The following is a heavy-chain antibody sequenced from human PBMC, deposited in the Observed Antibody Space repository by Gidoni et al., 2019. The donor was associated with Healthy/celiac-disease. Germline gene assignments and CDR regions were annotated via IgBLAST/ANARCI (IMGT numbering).Heavy chain of an antibody. CDR1: GFTFSSSG. Sequence: QVQLVASGGGVVQPGRSLRLSCAASGFTFSSSGLHWVRQAPGKGLEWVAVISYDGSNKYYADSVKGRFTISRDNSKNTLYLQMNSLRAEDTAGYYCAKTILGYCSSTSCSLVDYWGQGTLVTVSS. CDR2: ISYDGSNK. V-gene: IGHV3-30*18. J-gene: IGHJ4*02. CDR3: AKTILGYCSSTSCSLVDY. D-gene: IGHD2-2*01.